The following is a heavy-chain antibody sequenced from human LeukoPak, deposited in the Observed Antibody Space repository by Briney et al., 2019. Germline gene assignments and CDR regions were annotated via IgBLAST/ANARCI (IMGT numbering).Heavy chain of an antibody. CDR3: ARDRYCSSTSCYTAGGWFDP. D-gene: IGHD2-2*02. CDR1: GGSISSYY. Sequence: SETLSLTCTVSGGSISSYYWSWIRQPAGKGLEWIGRIYTSGSTNYNPSLKSRVTMSADTSKNQFSLKLSSVTAADTAVYYCARDRYCSSTSCYTAGGWFDPWGQGTLVTVSS. J-gene: IGHJ5*02. CDR2: IYTSGST. V-gene: IGHV4-4*07.